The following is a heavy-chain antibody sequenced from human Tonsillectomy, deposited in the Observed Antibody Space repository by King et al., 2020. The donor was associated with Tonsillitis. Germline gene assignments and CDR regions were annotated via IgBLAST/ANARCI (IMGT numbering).Heavy chain of an antibody. V-gene: IGHV3-72*01. D-gene: IGHD3-22*01. CDR3: VRGRHNDGNDYYLDY. J-gene: IGHJ4*01. Sequence: VQLVESGGGLVQPGGSLRVSCAASGFTFSDQYMDWVRQAPGKGLEWVGRSRNKASSYSTEYAASVKGRFTISRDDSKNSLYLQMSSLKTEDTALYYCVRGRHNDGNDYYLDYWVHGPLFTVTS. CDR2: SRNKASSYST. CDR1: GFTFSDQY.